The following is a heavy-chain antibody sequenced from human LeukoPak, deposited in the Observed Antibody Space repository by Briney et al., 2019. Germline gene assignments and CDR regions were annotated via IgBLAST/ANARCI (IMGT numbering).Heavy chain of an antibody. CDR2: SAHSDGTT. D-gene: IGHD6-6*01. CDR1: GFTFSSYA. CDR3: AKGSRITARPTIWFDS. Sequence: PGGSLRLSCAASGFTFSSYAMNWVRQAPGKGLEWVSSAHSDGTTYYADSVKGRFTISRDNSKNTLSLQMNSLRAEDTAVYYCAKGSRITARPTIWFDSWGQGTLVTVSS. J-gene: IGHJ5*01. V-gene: IGHV3-23*01.